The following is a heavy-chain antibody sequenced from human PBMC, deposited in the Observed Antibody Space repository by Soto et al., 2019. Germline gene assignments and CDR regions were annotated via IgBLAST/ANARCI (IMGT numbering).Heavy chain of an antibody. V-gene: IGHV4-59*08. J-gene: IGHJ4*02. Sequence: PSDTLSLTCTVSGGSISSYYWSWIRQPPGKGLEWIGYIYYSGSTNYNPSLKSRVTISVDTSKNQFSLKLSSVTAADTAVYYCARIRYSGYDPAHFDYWGQGTLVTVSS. CDR1: GGSISSYY. CDR3: ARIRYSGYDPAHFDY. CDR2: IYYSGST. D-gene: IGHD5-12*01.